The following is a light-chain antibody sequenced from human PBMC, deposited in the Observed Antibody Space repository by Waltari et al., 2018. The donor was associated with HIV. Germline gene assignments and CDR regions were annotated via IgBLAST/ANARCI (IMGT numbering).Light chain of an antibody. CDR1: IGSKS. CDR3: QVWDSTSDHMV. J-gene: IGLJ2*01. Sequence: SYVLTQPPSVSVAPGQTARITCGGDIGSKSVHWYQQKPGQAPMLVVYEDSDRPSGIPERFSDSNSVNTATLTISRVEAGDEAAYYCQVWDSTSDHMVFGRGTKLTVL. CDR2: EDS. V-gene: IGLV3-21*02.